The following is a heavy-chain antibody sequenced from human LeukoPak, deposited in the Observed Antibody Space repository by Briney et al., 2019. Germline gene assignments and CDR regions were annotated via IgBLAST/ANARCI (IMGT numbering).Heavy chain of an antibody. V-gene: IGHV3-11*01. Sequence: ESGGSLRLSCAASGFTFSDYYMSWIRQAPGKGLEWVSYISSSGSTIYYADSVKGRFTISRDNAKNSLYLQMNSLRAEDTAVYYCARSVQLTCFDYWGQGTLVTVSS. CDR1: GFTFSDYY. CDR3: ARSVQLTCFDY. CDR2: ISSSGSTI. D-gene: IGHD2-2*01. J-gene: IGHJ4*02.